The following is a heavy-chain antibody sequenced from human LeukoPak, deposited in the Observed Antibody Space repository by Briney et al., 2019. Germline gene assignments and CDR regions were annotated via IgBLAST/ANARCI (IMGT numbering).Heavy chain of an antibody. J-gene: IGHJ4*02. CDR1: GFIISNYA. V-gene: IGHV3-30*09. D-gene: IGHD5-12*01. Sequence: GGSLRLSCSASGFIISNYAMHWVRQAPGKGLEWVAVISYDGSNKYYADSVKGRFAISRDNSKNTLYLQMNSLRGEDTAVFYCARDRSSYEYFFDHWGQGTLVTVSS. CDR3: ARDRSSYEYFFDH. CDR2: ISYDGSNK.